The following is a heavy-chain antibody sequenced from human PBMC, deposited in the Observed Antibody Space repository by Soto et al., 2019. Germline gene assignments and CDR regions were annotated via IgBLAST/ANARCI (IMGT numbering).Heavy chain of an antibody. CDR2: VRTYAYGETT. J-gene: IGHJ5*02. D-gene: IGHD2-15*01. CDR1: GFTFGDYA. CDR3: TSDLWRIAVVVGSTGYFNP. Sequence: QPGGSLRLSCTTSGFTFGDYAMSWFRQTPGKGLEWVGFVRTYAYGETTEYAASVKGRFTVGRDNSRSTAYLQMNSLKTEDTAVYYCTSDLWRIAVVVGSTGYFNPWGQGTPVTVSS. V-gene: IGHV3-49*03.